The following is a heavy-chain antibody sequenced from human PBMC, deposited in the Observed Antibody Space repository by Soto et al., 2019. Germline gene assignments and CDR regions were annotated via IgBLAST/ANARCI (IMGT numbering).Heavy chain of an antibody. CDR1: GFSLSTSGMC. CDR2: IDWDDDK. V-gene: IGHV2-70*01. J-gene: IGHJ6*02. D-gene: IGHD3-9*01. Sequence: SGPTLVNPTQTLTLTCTFSGFSLSTSGMCVSWIRQPPGKALEWLALIDWDDDKYYSTSLKTRLTISKDTSKNQVVLTMTNMDPVDTATYYCARIRRQLRYFHLNPTRRYYYYGMAVWGQGTTVTVSS. CDR3: ARIRRQLRYFHLNPTRRYYYYGMAV.